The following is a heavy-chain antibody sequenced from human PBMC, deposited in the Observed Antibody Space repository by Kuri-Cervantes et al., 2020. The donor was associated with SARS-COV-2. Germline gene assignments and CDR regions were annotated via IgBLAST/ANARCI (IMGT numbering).Heavy chain of an antibody. D-gene: IGHD1-20*01. V-gene: IGHV3-9*01. CDR2: ISWNSGSI. CDR3: AKNWGERYNWKFYYYYGMDV. J-gene: IGHJ6*02. Sequence: GGSLRLSCAASGFTFDDYAMHWVRQAPGKGLEWVSGISWNSGSIGYADSVKGRFTISRDNAKNSLYLQMNSLRAEDTALYYCAKNWGERYNWKFYYYYGMDVWGQGTTVTVSS. CDR1: GFTFDDYA.